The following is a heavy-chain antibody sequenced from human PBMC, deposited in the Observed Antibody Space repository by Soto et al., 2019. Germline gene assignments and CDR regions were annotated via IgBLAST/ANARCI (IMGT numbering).Heavy chain of an antibody. CDR2: ISTYTGNT. CDR1: GYTFTNYD. J-gene: IGHJ6*02. V-gene: IGHV1-18*01. D-gene: IGHD3-10*01. CDR3: AGGYYYGSGRPTPGGMDV. Sequence: QVHLVQSGAEVKKPGASVKVSCKASGYTFTNYDITWVRQAPGQGLEWMGWISTYTGNTNYAQKLQGRVTMTTDTSTSTASMELRSLRSDDTAVYYCAGGYYYGSGRPTPGGMDVWGQGTTVTVSS.